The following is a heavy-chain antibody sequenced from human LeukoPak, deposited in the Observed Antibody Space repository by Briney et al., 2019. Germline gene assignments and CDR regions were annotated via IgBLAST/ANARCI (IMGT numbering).Heavy chain of an antibody. Sequence: VQPGGSLRLSCAASGFTFSSYAMSWVRQAPGKGLEWVSAISGSGGSTYYADSVKGRFTISRDNSKNSLYLQMNSLRAEDTAVYYCARRPYYYDSSGYYLDYWGQGTLVTVSS. CDR1: GFTFSSYA. V-gene: IGHV3-23*01. CDR2: ISGSGGST. D-gene: IGHD3-22*01. J-gene: IGHJ4*02. CDR3: ARRPYYYDSSGYYLDY.